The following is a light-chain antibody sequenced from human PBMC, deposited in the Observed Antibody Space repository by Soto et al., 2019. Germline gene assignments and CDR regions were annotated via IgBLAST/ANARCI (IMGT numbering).Light chain of an antibody. CDR1: QGISSF. CDR2: AAS. J-gene: IGKJ5*01. Sequence: IQLIQSPSSLSASVADSVTITCRASQGISSFLAWYQQKKGKAPKILIYAASTLQSGVPSRFRGSGSGTDFTLTISRLQPEDFDTYFCQRLNSYPITFGQGTRLEIK. V-gene: IGKV1-9*01. CDR3: QRLNSYPIT.